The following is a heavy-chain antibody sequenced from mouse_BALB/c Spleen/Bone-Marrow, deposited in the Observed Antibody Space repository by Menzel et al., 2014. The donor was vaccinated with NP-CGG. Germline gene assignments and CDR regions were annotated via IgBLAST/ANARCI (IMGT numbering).Heavy chain of an antibody. D-gene: IGHD4-1*01. J-gene: IGHJ1*01. V-gene: IGHV14-3*02. Sequence: WIGRIDPANGNTKYDPKFQGKATITADTSSNTAYLQLSSLTSEDTAVYYCARWGKLGRGYFDVWGAGTTVTVSS. CDR3: ARWGKLGRGYFDV. CDR2: IDPANGNT.